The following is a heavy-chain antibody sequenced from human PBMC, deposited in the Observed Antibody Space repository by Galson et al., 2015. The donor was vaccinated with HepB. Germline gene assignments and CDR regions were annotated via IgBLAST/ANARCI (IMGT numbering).Heavy chain of an antibody. Sequence: ETLSLTCTVSGGSLTSSNYYWGWIRQPPGKGLEWIGSVFYSGRTYYSPSLQRRLTIFLDTSENQFSLRLSSVTAADTAVYYCARQEMDLWRPFCRWGQGTLVTVSS. CDR3: ARQEMDLWRPFCR. CDR1: GGSLTSSNYY. J-gene: IGHJ4*02. CDR2: VFYSGRT. V-gene: IGHV4-39*01. D-gene: IGHD3-3*01.